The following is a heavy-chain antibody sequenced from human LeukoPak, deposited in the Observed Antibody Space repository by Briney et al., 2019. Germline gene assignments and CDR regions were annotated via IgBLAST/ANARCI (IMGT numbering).Heavy chain of an antibody. D-gene: IGHD1-26*01. V-gene: IGHV3-30*02. CDR2: IRYDGSNK. Sequence: PGGSLRLSCAASGFTFSSYGMHWVRQAPGKGLEWVAFIRYDGSNKYYADSVKGRFTISRDNSKNTLYLQMNSLRADDTAVYYCAKGDSGSYLDYFDYWSQGTLVTVSS. J-gene: IGHJ4*02. CDR1: GFTFSSYG. CDR3: AKGDSGSYLDYFDY.